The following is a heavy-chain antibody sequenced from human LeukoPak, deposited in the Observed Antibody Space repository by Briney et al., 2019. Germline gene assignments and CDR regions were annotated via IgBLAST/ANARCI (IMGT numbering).Heavy chain of an antibody. J-gene: IGHJ4*02. V-gene: IGHV6-1*01. CDR1: GDSVSSNSAA. D-gene: IGHD6-19*01. Sequence: SQTLSLTCAISGDSVSSNSAAWNWIRQSPSRGLEWLGRTYYRSKWYNDYAVSVKSRITINPDTSKNQFSLQLNSVTPEDTAVYYCARDTEYSSGWSPALFDYWAREPWSPSPQ. CDR2: TYYRSKWYN. CDR3: ARDTEYSSGWSPALFDY.